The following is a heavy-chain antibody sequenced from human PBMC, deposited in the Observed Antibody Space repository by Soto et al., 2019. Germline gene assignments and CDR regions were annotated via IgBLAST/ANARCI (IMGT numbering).Heavy chain of an antibody. CDR2: INPNSGGT. V-gene: IGHV1-2*04. CDR1: GYTYTGYY. J-gene: IGHJ6*02. CDR3: ARGMYYDFWSGYYQSTYYGMDV. Sequence: GXSVKVSCKASGYTYTGYYMHWVRQAPGQGLEWMGWINPNSGGTNYAQKFQGWVTMTRDTSISTAYMELSRLRSDDTAVYYCARGMYYDFWSGYYQSTYYGMDVWGQGTKVTVYS. D-gene: IGHD3-3*01.